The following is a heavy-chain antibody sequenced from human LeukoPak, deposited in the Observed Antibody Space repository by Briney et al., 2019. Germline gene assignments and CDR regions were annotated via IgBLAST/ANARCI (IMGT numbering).Heavy chain of an antibody. CDR1: GFTLSAYW. Sequence: SGGSLRLSCAVSGFTLSAYWMTWVRQAPGKGLEWVANTKQDGSEKYYVDPVKGRFTISRDNAKNSLYLQMNSLRAEDTAVYYCARDQWGPDVWGKGTTVTVSS. D-gene: IGHD2-8*01. V-gene: IGHV3-7*03. J-gene: IGHJ6*04. CDR3: ARDQWGPDV. CDR2: TKQDGSEK.